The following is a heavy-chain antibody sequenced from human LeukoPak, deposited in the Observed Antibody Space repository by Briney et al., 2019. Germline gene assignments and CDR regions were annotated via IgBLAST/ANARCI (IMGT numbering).Heavy chain of an antibody. J-gene: IGHJ2*01. D-gene: IGHD2-15*01. CDR1: GGSISSYY. CDR3: ARNSGYCSGGSCYNWYFDL. V-gene: IGHV4-59*01. Sequence: PSETLSLTCTVSGGSISSYYWSWIRQPPGKGLEWIGYIYYSGSTNYNPSLKSRVTISVDTSKNQFSLNLSSVTAADTAVYYCARNSGYCSGGSCYNWYFDLWGRGTLVTVSS. CDR2: IYYSGST.